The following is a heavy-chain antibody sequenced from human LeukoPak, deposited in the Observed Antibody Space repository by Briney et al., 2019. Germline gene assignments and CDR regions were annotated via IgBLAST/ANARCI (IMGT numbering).Heavy chain of an antibody. CDR2: IYTNGST. CDR1: GGSISSYY. Sequence: PSETLSLTCTVSGGSISSYYWSWIRQPAGKGLEWIGRIYTNGSTNYNPSLKSRVTMSVDTSKNQFSLKLSSVTAADTAVYYCARDREAAAAFNWFDPWGQGTLVTVSS. J-gene: IGHJ5*02. V-gene: IGHV4-4*07. CDR3: ARDREAAAAFNWFDP. D-gene: IGHD6-13*01.